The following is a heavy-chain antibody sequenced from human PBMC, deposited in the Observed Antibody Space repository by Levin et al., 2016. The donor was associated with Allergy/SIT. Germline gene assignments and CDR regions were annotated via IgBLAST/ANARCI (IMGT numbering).Heavy chain of an antibody. J-gene: IGHJ4*02. CDR2: IYYSGST. CDR3: AGYSGYDYYYFDY. D-gene: IGHD5-12*01. V-gene: IGHV4-59*01. CDR1: GGSISSYY. Sequence: GSLRLSCTVSGGSISSYYWSWTRQPPGKGLEWIGYIYYSGSTNYNPSLKSRVTISVDTSKNQFSLKLSSVTAADTAVYYCAGYSGYDYYYFDYWGQGTLVTVSS.